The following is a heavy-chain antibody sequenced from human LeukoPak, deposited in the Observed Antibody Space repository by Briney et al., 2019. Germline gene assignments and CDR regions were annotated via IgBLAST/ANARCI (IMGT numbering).Heavy chain of an antibody. CDR1: GFTFSSYW. J-gene: IGHJ4*02. D-gene: IGHD6-19*01. Sequence: GGSLRLSCAASGFTFSSYWMHWARHAPGKGLVWVSRINTDGSSTSYADSVKGRFTISRDNAKNTLYLQMNSLRAEDTAVYYCARGRSIAVAGTTDYWGQGTLVTVSS. V-gene: IGHV3-74*01. CDR2: INTDGSST. CDR3: ARGRSIAVAGTTDY.